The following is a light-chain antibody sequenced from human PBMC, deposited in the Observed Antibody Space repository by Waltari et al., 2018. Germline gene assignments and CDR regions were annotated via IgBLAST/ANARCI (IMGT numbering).Light chain of an antibody. Sequence: DIVMTQSPDSLAVSLGERATINCKSSTSVLSSSNHKNYLGWYQQKPVQPPKLLISWAPTRESGVPDRFSGSGSGTDFTLTISSLQAEDVAVYYCQQCYSFPYTFGQGTKLEIK. V-gene: IGKV4-1*01. J-gene: IGKJ2*01. CDR2: WAP. CDR3: QQCYSFPYT. CDR1: TSVLSSSNHKNY.